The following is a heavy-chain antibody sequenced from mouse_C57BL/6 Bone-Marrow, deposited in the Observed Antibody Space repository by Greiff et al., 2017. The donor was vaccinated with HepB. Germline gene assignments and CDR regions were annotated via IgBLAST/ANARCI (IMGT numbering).Heavy chain of an antibody. V-gene: IGHV5-4*03. CDR3: ARISTMITSAY. J-gene: IGHJ3*01. CDR1: GFTFSSYA. CDR2: ISDGGSYT. D-gene: IGHD2-4*01. Sequence: EVKLMESGGGLVKPGGSLKLSCAASGFTFSSYAMSWVRQTPEKRLEWVATISDGGSYTYYPDNVKGRFTISRDNAKNNLYLQMSHLKSEDTAMYYCARISTMITSAYWGQGTLVTVSA.